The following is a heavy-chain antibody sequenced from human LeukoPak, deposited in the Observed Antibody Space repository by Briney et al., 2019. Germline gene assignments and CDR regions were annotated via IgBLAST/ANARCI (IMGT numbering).Heavy chain of an antibody. Sequence: GASVKVSCKASGYTFTTYDISWVRQATGQGLEWMGWMNPNSGNTDYAQKFRGRVAMTTDTSTSTAYMEMRSLRSDDTAVYYCARDYDPDMYYYDSSSYSGNAFDIWGQGTMVTVSS. J-gene: IGHJ3*02. CDR2: MNPNSGNT. CDR3: ARDYDPDMYYYDSSSYSGNAFDI. CDR1: GYTFTTYD. D-gene: IGHD3-22*01. V-gene: IGHV1-8*01.